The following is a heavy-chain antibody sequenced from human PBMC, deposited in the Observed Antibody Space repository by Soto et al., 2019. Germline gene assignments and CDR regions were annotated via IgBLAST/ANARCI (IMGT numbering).Heavy chain of an antibody. Sequence: PGGSLRLSCAASGFMFSAYAMRWVRQAPGKGLEWVAAISYDGTNKYYADSIKGRFTISRDNSANTLFLQVNSLRREDTAMYYCARDPSPYTSGWYGIDFWGHGTLVTVSS. V-gene: IGHV3-30*04. CDR3: ARDPSPYTSGWYGIDF. CDR1: GFMFSAYA. J-gene: IGHJ4*01. CDR2: ISYDGTNK. D-gene: IGHD6-19*01.